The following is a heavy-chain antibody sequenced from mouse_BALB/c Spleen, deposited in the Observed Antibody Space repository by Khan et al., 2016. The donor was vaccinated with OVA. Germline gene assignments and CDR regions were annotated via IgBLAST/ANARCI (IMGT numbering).Heavy chain of an antibody. Sequence: EVELVESGPGLVKPSQSLSLTCTVTGYLITSGYAWNWIRQFPGNKLEWMGYISYSGVTSYTPSLKSRISITRDTSKNQFFLQLNSVTTEDTATYYCARGNYYGYYFDYWGQGTTLTVSS. CDR1: GYLITSGYA. V-gene: IGHV3-2*02. D-gene: IGHD1-1*01. J-gene: IGHJ2*01. CDR3: ARGNYYGYYFDY. CDR2: ISYSGVT.